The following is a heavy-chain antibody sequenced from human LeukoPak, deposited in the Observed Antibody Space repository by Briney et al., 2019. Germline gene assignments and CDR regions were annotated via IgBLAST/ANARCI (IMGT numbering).Heavy chain of an antibody. V-gene: IGHV3-53*04. CDR3: ARASSYSNYGMYFQH. CDR1: GFTVSSNY. J-gene: IGHJ1*01. D-gene: IGHD4-11*01. Sequence: GGSLRLSCAASGFTVSSNYMSWVRQAPGQGLEWVSVIYSGGSTYYADSVKGRFTISRHNSKNTLYLQMNSLRAEDTAVYYCARASSYSNYGMYFQHWGQGTLVTVSS. CDR2: IYSGGST.